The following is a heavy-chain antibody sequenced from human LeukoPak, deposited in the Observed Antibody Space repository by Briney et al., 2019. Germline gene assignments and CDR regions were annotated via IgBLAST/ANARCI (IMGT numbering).Heavy chain of an antibody. CDR1: GYTFSIYG. V-gene: IGHV3-33*01. D-gene: IGHD2/OR15-2a*01. CDR3: ARAGIVNALDY. CDR2: IWYDGSNT. Sequence: PGMSLRLSCAASGYTFSIYGMNWVRQAPGKGLEWVAIIWYDGSNTYFAESVMGRFSISKDNFKNIVYLQMNSLKIEDTGVYYCARAGIVNALDYWGQGAQDTVSP. J-gene: IGHJ4*02.